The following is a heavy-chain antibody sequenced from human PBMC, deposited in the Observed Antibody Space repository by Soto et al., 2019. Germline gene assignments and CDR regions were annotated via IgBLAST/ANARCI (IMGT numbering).Heavy chain of an antibody. CDR1: GFTFSSYA. CDR3: ANGGIKDVWWGGSGY. V-gene: IGHV3-23*01. D-gene: IGHD1-26*01. J-gene: IGHJ4*02. Sequence: EVQLLESGGGLVQPGGSLRLSCAASGFTFSSYAMSWVRQAPGKGLEWVSAISGSGGSTYYADSVKGRFTISRDNSKNTLYLQMNSLRAEDTAVYYCANGGIKDVWWGGSGYWGQGTLVNVSS. CDR2: ISGSGGST.